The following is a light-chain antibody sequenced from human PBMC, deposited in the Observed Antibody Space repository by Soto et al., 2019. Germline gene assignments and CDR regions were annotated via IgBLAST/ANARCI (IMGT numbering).Light chain of an antibody. CDR3: QQSYNTPLT. J-gene: IGKJ1*01. CDR2: DAS. Sequence: IYLTHSPSSPAASLWDRVTLPCRASQTIGTYVNWYRQKSGAAPELLIYDASTLQSGVPSRFRGGASGTDFTLTISSLQLDDFATYYCQQSYNTPLTFGQGTKVDIK. CDR1: QTIGTY. V-gene: IGKV1-39*01.